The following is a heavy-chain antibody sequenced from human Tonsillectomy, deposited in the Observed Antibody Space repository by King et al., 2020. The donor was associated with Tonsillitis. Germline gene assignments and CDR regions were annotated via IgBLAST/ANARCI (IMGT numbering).Heavy chain of an antibody. Sequence: VQLQESGPGLVKPSQTLSLTCTVSGGSISSGSYYWSWIRQPAGKGLEWIGRIYTSGSTNYNPSLKSRVTMSVDTSKNQFSLKLSSVTAADTAVDYCAWGSIAALGGWFDYWGQGTLVTVSS. CDR2: IYTSGST. J-gene: IGHJ4*02. V-gene: IGHV4-61*02. CDR3: AWGSIAALGGWFDY. CDR1: GGSISSGSYY. D-gene: IGHD6-6*01.